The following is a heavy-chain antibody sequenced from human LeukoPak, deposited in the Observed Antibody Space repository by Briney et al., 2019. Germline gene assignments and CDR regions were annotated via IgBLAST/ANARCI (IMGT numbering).Heavy chain of an antibody. Sequence: PGGSLRLSCAASGFTFSSYSMNWVRQAPGKGLEWVSSISSSSSYIYYADSVKGRFTISRDNAKNSLYLQMNSLRAEDTAVYYCERAPHCSGGSCYPRFVDYWGQGTLVTVSS. D-gene: IGHD2-15*01. CDR1: GFTFSSYS. CDR2: ISSSSSYI. V-gene: IGHV3-21*01. CDR3: ERAPHCSGGSCYPRFVDY. J-gene: IGHJ4*02.